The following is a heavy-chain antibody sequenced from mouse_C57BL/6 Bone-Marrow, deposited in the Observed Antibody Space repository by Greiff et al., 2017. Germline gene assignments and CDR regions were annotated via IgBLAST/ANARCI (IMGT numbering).Heavy chain of an antibody. CDR3: ARPMVMDY. V-gene: IGHV5-4*03. D-gene: IGHD2-3*01. CDR2: ISDGGSYT. CDR1: GFTFSRYA. Sequence: EVKLVESGGGLVQPGGSLKLSCAASGFTFSRYAMSWVRQTPEKRLEWVATISDGGSYTYYPDNVKGRFTISRDNAKNNLYLQMSHLKSEDTAMYYCARPMVMDYWGQGTSVTVSS. J-gene: IGHJ4*01.